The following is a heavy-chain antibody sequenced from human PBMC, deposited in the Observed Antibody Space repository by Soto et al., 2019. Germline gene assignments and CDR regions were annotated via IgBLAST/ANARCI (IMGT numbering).Heavy chain of an antibody. Sequence: SETLSLTCAVYGGSFSAYYWSWIRQPPGKGLEWIGEINHSGGTSYNPSLKSRVTISVDTSKSQFSLKLTSVTAADRAVYYCARVIEDTVNSGVFNDYWGQGPPITVS. J-gene: IGHJ4*02. V-gene: IGHV4-34*01. CDR2: INHSGGT. D-gene: IGHD4-17*01. CDR3: ARVIEDTVNSGVFNDY. CDR1: GGSFSAYY.